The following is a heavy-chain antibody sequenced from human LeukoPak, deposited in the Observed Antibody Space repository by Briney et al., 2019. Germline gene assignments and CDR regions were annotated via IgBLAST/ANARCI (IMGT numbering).Heavy chain of an antibody. CDR2: IWYDGSNK. Sequence: GGSLRLSCVASGFTFSSYGIHWVRQAPGKGLEWVAVIWYDGSNKYYADSVKGRFTISRDNSKNTLYLQMNSLRAEDTAVYYCAKGRSTQGGWFDPWGQGTLVTVSS. D-gene: IGHD2-2*01. J-gene: IGHJ5*02. CDR1: GFTFSSYG. V-gene: IGHV3-33*06. CDR3: AKGRSTQGGWFDP.